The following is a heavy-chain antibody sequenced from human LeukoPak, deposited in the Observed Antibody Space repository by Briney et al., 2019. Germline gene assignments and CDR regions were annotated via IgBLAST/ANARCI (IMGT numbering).Heavy chain of an antibody. D-gene: IGHD3-3*01. CDR3: ARGPTYYDFWSGYGTHWWFDP. V-gene: IGHV4-34*01. CDR2: INHSGST. J-gene: IGHJ5*02. Sequence: SETLSLTCAVYGGSFSGYYWSWIRQPPGKGLEWIGEINHSGSTSYNPSLKSRVTISVDTSKNQFSLKLSSVTAADTAVYYCARGPTYYDFWSGYGTHWWFDPWGQGTLVTVSS. CDR1: GGSFSGYY.